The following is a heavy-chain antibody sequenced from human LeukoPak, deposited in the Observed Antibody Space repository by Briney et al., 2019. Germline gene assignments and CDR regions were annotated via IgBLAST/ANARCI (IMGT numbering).Heavy chain of an antibody. CDR1: GGSISSYY. D-gene: IGHD3-22*01. CDR2: INHSGST. V-gene: IGHV4-59*12. Sequence: SETPSLTCTVSGGSISSYYWSWIRQPPGKGLEWIGEINHSGSTNYNPSLKSRVTMSVDTSKNQFSLKLSSVTAADTAVYYCARDRYYYDSSGFYRFDPWGQGTLVTVSS. CDR3: ARDRYYYDSSGFYRFDP. J-gene: IGHJ5*02.